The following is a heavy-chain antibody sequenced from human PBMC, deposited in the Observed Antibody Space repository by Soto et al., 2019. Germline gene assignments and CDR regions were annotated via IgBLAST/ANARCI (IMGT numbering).Heavy chain of an antibody. CDR1: GGSISSGGYY. CDR2: IYYSGST. J-gene: IGHJ4*02. Sequence: PSETLSLTCTVSGGSISSGGYYWSWIRQHPGKGLEWIGYIYYSGSTYYNPSLKSRVTISVDTSKNQFSLKLSSVTAADTAVYYCARDRSSHDSSGYRSFDYWGQGTLVTVYS. D-gene: IGHD3-22*01. CDR3: ARDRSSHDSSGYRSFDY. V-gene: IGHV4-31*03.